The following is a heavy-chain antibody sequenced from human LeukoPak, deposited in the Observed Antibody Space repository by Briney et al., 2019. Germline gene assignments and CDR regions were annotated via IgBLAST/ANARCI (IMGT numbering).Heavy chain of an antibody. CDR2: INPNSGGT. CDR3: ARLLCSYGSRWVDY. V-gene: IGHV1-2*02. Sequence: SVSVSCQASGYTFTGYYMHGLRQAPGQGLEWMGWINPNSGGTNYAQKFQGRVNMTRDTSISTAYMELSRLRSDDTAVYYCARLLCSYGSRWVDYWGQGTLVTVSS. D-gene: IGHD5-18*01. J-gene: IGHJ4*02. CDR1: GYTFTGYY.